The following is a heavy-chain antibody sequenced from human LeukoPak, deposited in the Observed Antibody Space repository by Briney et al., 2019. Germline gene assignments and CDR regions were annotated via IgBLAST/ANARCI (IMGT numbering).Heavy chain of an antibody. CDR1: GFTFDNYA. V-gene: IGHV3-23*01. D-gene: IGHD2-2*02. J-gene: IGHJ1*01. CDR2: ISNSGVST. Sequence: GGSLRLSCEASGFTFDNYAMSWVRQAPGKGLEWVSAISNSGVSTHYADSVKGRFTISRDNSKNTLFLHMNTLRADDMAVYYCAKDLYPHGRAEYFQHWGQGTLVTVSS. CDR3: AKDLYPHGRAEYFQH.